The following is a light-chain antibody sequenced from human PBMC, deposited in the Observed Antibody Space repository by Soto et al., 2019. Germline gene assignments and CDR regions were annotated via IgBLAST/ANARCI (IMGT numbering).Light chain of an antibody. CDR3: QQYGGSPIT. V-gene: IGKV3-20*01. CDR1: QSVSRR. Sequence: VMTQSPATLSVSPGERATLSCRASQSVSRRLAWYQQRPGQSPRLLISGASMRASGVPVRFIGSGSGTDFTLTITRLEPEDFAVYYCQQYGGSPITFGLGTRLEIK. CDR2: GAS. J-gene: IGKJ5*01.